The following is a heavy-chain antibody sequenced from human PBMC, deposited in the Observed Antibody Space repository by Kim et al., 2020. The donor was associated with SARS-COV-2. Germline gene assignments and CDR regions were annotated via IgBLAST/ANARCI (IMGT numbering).Heavy chain of an antibody. D-gene: IGHD2-2*01. CDR2: INPSGGST. CDR1: GYTFTSYY. J-gene: IGHJ1*01. CDR3: ARSSDIVVVPAAEPLMYFQH. V-gene: IGHV1-46*01. Sequence: ASVKVSCKASGYTFTSYYMHWVRQAPGQGLEWMGIINPSGGSTSYAQKFQGRVTMTRDTSTSTVYMELSSLRSEDTAVYYCARSSDIVVVPAAEPLMYFQHWGQGTLVTVSS.